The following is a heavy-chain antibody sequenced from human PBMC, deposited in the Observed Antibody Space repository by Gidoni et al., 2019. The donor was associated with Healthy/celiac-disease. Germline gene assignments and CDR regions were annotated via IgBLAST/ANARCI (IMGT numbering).Heavy chain of an antibody. J-gene: IGHJ6*02. Sequence: VQLVQSGGGLVQPGGCVMLPCAASGFPVSGNYMRCVCQAPGKGLEWVSVIYSGGSTDYADSVKGRFTISRHNSKNTLYLQMNSLSAEDTAVYYCARERYVGAYYYYGMDVWGQGTTVTVSS. CDR2: IYSGGST. CDR1: GFPVSGNY. D-gene: IGHD3-10*01. CDR3: ARERYVGAYYYYGMDV. V-gene: IGHV3-53*04.